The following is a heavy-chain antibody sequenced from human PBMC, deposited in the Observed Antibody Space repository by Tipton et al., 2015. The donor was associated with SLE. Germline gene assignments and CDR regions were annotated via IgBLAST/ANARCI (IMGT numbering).Heavy chain of an antibody. CDR2: IFIGDTS. D-gene: IGHD2/OR15-2a*01. CDR3: AREVGLVLGYF. CDR1: GFTVSNNY. Sequence: SLRLSCAALGFTVSNNYMSWVRQAPGKGLEWVSVIFIGDTSNYAGAVKGRFTVSRDISKNTVYLQMNGLRAEDTAMYYCAREVGLVLGYFWGQGTLVTVSS. V-gene: IGHV3-53*05. J-gene: IGHJ4*02.